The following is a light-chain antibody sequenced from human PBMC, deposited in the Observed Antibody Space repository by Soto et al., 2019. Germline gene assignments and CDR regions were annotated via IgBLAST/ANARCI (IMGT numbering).Light chain of an antibody. V-gene: IGLV1-47*02. CDR3: ASWDDSLTGLV. CDR1: SSNIGSNS. Sequence: QSVLTQPPSASGTPGQRVTISCSGSSSNIGSNSVYWYHHLPGTAPKLLIYNNDQRPSGVPDRISSSKSGTSASLAVSGLRSGDEADYYCASWDDSLTGLVFGGGTKLTVL. CDR2: NND. J-gene: IGLJ2*01.